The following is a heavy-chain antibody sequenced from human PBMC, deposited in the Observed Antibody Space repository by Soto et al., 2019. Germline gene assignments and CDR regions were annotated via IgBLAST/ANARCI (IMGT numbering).Heavy chain of an antibody. CDR2: ISYDGSNK. D-gene: IGHD2-15*01. J-gene: IGHJ3*02. CDR3: AKFGYCSGGSCYDSTDAFDI. Sequence: GGSLRLSCAASGFTFSSYGMHWVRQAPGKGLEWVAVISYDGSNKYYADSVKGRFTISRDNSKNTLYLQMNSLRAEDTAVYYCAKFGYCSGGSCYDSTDAFDIWGPGTMVTV. CDR1: GFTFSSYG. V-gene: IGHV3-30*18.